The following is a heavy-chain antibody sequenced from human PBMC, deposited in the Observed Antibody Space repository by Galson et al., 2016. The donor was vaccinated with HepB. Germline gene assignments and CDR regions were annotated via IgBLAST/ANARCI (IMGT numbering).Heavy chain of an antibody. CDR3: TRAIMSRRPPDYGDYEFPFDY. J-gene: IGHJ4*02. D-gene: IGHD4-17*01. V-gene: IGHV3-49*03. Sequence: SLRLSCATSDSSFADYAVSWFRQAPGKGLEWVGLVRSTLYGGTTEYAASVKGRFNISRDHSENIAYLQMNSLNTEDTAIYYCTRAIMSRRPPDYGDYEFPFDYWGPGTLVSVSS. CDR2: VRSTLYGGTT. CDR1: DSSFADYA.